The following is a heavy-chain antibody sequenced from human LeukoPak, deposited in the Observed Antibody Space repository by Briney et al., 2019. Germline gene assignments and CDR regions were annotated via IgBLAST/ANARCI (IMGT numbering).Heavy chain of an antibody. J-gene: IGHJ6*03. Sequence: ASVKVSCKTSNYIFTNYGITWMRQAPGQGPEWLGWISTYNDNTYYPQKFQGRVTMYTDSSTSTAYMELMSLTSDDTAVYYCASSGSKRGYSYGAGYYYYYMDVWGKGTTVTISS. CDR3: ASSGSKRGYSYGAGYYYYYMDV. D-gene: IGHD5-18*01. CDR2: ISTYNDNT. V-gene: IGHV1-18*01. CDR1: NYIFTNYG.